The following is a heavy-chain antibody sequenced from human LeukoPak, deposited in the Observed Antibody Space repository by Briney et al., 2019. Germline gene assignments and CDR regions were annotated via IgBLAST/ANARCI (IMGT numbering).Heavy chain of an antibody. CDR3: AKDASRYCSGGSCYYYGMDV. V-gene: IGHV3-30*18. CDR2: ISYEGSNK. CDR1: GFTFSSYG. J-gene: IGHJ6*04. D-gene: IGHD2-15*01. Sequence: GRSLRLSCAASGFTFSSYGMHWVRQAPGKGLEWVAVISYEGSNKYYADSVKGRFTISRDNSKNTLYLQMNSLRAEDTAVYYCAKDASRYCSGGSCYYYGMDVWGKGTTVTVSS.